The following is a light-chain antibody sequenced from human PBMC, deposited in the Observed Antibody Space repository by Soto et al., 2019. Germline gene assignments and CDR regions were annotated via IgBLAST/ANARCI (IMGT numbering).Light chain of an antibody. CDR1: SSNIGSNY. V-gene: IGLV1-47*01. J-gene: IGLJ7*01. CDR3: AAWDDSLSGPV. Sequence: VVTQPPSASETPGQRVTISCSGSSSNIGSNYVYWYQQLPGTAPKLLIYRNNQRPSGVPDRFSGSKSGTSASLAISGLRSEDEADYYCAAWDDSLSGPVFGGGTQLTVL. CDR2: RNN.